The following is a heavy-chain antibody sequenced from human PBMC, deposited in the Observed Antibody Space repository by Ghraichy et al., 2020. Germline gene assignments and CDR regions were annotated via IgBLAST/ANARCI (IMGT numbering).Heavy chain of an antibody. D-gene: IGHD6-6*01. Sequence: GGSLRLSCAASGFTFSSYAMRWVRQAPGKGLEWVSAISGSGGSTYYADSVKGRFTISRDNSKNTLYLQMNSLRAEDTAVYYCAKDRTQASSSFFESLVFDYWGQGTLVTVSS. CDR2: ISGSGGST. CDR3: AKDRTQASSSFFESLVFDY. V-gene: IGHV3-23*01. CDR1: GFTFSSYA. J-gene: IGHJ4*02.